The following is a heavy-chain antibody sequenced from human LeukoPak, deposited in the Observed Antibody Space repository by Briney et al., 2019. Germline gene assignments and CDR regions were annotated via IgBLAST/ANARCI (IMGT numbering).Heavy chain of an antibody. J-gene: IGHJ4*02. CDR2: ISSSSSYI. CDR3: ARQPYSSGWYDLDY. CDR1: GFTFSSYS. D-gene: IGHD6-19*01. V-gene: IGHV3-21*01. Sequence: GGSLRLSCAASGFTFSSYSMNWVRQAPGKGLEWVSSISSSSSYIYYADSVKGRFTISRGNAKNSLYLQMNNLRAEDTAVYYCARQPYSSGWYDLDYWGQGTLVTVSS.